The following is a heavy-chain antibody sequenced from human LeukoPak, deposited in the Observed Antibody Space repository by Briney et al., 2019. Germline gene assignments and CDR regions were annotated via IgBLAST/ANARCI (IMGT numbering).Heavy chain of an antibody. CDR3: ARARGSYSGSYYYYYYGMDV. V-gene: IGHV4-34*01. D-gene: IGHD1-26*01. Sequence: SETLSLTCAVYGGSFSGYYWSWIRQPPGKGLEWIGEINHSGSTNYNPSLKSRVTISVDTSKNQFSLKLSSVTAAATAVYYCARARGSYSGSYYYYYYGMDVWGRGTTVTVSS. CDR1: GGSFSGYY. CDR2: INHSGST. J-gene: IGHJ6*02.